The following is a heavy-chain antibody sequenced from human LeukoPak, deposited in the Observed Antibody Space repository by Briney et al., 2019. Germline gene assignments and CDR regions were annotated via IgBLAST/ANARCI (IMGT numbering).Heavy chain of an antibody. Sequence: SETLSLTCTVSGGSISSYYWTWIRQPPGKGLEWIGYIYYSGSTNYNPSLKSRVTMSIDTSKNQFSLKLSSVTAADTAVYFCARRAYGDYARDWFDPWGQGTLVTVSS. J-gene: IGHJ5*02. D-gene: IGHD4-17*01. CDR3: ARRAYGDYARDWFDP. CDR2: IYYSGST. V-gene: IGHV4-59*08. CDR1: GGSISSYY.